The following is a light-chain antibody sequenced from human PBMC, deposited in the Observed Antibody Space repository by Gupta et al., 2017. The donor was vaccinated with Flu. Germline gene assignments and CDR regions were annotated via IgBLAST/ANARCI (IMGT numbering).Light chain of an antibody. CDR2: DNN. Sequence: QSVLAQPPSASGTPGQRVIISCSGSSSNIGTHAVHWYQQVPGTAPKLLIYDNNQRPSGVPDRFSGPKAGTSASLAIRGLQSEDEADYYCAAWDDSLNGHYVFGTGTEVTVL. CDR1: SSNIGTHA. CDR3: AAWDDSLNGHYV. V-gene: IGLV1-44*01. J-gene: IGLJ1*01.